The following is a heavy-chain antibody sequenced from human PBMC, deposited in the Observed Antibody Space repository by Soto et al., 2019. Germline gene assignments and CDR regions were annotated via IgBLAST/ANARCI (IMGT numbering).Heavy chain of an antibody. V-gene: IGHV1-69*01. D-gene: IGHD4-17*01. CDR3: ARGRSGDYGGGKDY. CDR2: IIPIFGTA. J-gene: IGHJ4*02. CDR1: GGTFSSYA. Sequence: QVQLVQSGAEVKKPGSSVKVSCKASGGTFSSYAISWVRQAPGQGLEWMGGIIPIFGTANYAQKFQGRVTITADESTSTAYMERSSVRSEDTAVYYCARGRSGDYGGGKDYWGQGTLVTVSS.